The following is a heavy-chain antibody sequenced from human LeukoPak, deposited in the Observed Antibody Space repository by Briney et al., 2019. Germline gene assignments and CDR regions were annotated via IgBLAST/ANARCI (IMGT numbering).Heavy chain of an antibody. CDR2: ISYDGSNK. V-gene: IGHV3-30-3*01. CDR3: AKENREMYYDFWSGYPPSNWFDP. Sequence: GRSLRLSCAASGFTFSSYAMHWVRQAPGKGLEWVAVISYDGSNKYYADSVKGRFTISRDNSKNTLYLQMNSLRAEDTAVYYCAKENREMYYDFWSGYPPSNWFDPWGQGTLVTVSS. J-gene: IGHJ5*02. CDR1: GFTFSSYA. D-gene: IGHD3-3*01.